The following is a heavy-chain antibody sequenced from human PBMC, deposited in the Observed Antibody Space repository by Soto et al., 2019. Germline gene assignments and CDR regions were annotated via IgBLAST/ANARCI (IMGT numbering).Heavy chain of an antibody. Sequence: SVKVSCKASGGTFSSYAISWVRQAPGQGLEWMGGIIPIFGTANYAQKFQGRVTITADESTSTAYMELSSLRSEDTAVYYCARDVRRGVPAAIGFDPWGQGTLVTVSS. CDR2: IIPIFGTA. D-gene: IGHD2-2*01. J-gene: IGHJ5*02. V-gene: IGHV1-69*13. CDR1: GGTFSSYA. CDR3: ARDVRRGVPAAIGFDP.